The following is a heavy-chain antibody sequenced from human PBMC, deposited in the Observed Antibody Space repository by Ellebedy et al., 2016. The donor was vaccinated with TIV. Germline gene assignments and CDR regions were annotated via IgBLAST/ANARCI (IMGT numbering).Heavy chain of an antibody. CDR2: IIPIFGTA. Sequence: SVKVSXXASGGTFNSYTISWVRQAPGQGLEWMGGIIPIFGTANYAQKFQGRVTITADKSTSIAYMELSSLRSEDTAVYYCARVFVVSGGSYQSAAFDIWGQGTMVTVSS. D-gene: IGHD2-15*01. V-gene: IGHV1-69*06. CDR3: ARVFVVSGGSYQSAAFDI. J-gene: IGHJ3*02. CDR1: GGTFNSYT.